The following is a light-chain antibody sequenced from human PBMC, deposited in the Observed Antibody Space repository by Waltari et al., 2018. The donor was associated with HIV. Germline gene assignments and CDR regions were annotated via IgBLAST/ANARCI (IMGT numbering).Light chain of an antibody. CDR3: VLCFGGGMSYV. V-gene: IGLV8-61*01. Sequence: QTVVTQEPSLSVSPGGTVTLTCGLKSGSVSSLHYPSWYRQTPGQPPRTPIYNTMPRDAGVPDRFAGSSVGTNAALTSTGAQADDEADYYCVLCFGGGMSYVFGTGTRVTVL. CDR2: NTM. CDR1: SGSVSSLHY. J-gene: IGLJ1*01.